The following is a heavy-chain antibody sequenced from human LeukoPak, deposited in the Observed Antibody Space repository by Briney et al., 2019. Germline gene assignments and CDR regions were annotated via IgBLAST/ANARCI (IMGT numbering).Heavy chain of an antibody. J-gene: IGHJ4*02. CDR2: ISGSGGST. CDR1: GFTFSSYA. Sequence: GGSLRLSCAASGFTFSSYAMSWVRLAPGKGLEWVSAISGSGGSTYYADSVKGRFTISRDNSKNTLYLQMNSLRAEDTAVYYCAKDSFYDSSGYYSPDYFDYWGQGTLVTVSS. V-gene: IGHV3-23*01. D-gene: IGHD3-22*01. CDR3: AKDSFYDSSGYYSPDYFDY.